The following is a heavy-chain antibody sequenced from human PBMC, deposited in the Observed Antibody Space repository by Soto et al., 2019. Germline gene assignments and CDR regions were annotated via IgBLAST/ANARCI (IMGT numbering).Heavy chain of an antibody. J-gene: IGHJ6*02. V-gene: IGHV3-30*18. Sequence: GCLRLSCAASGFTFRGYAMHWVRQAPGKGLEWVAVISIDGSEEYYADSVKGRFTISRDNSENTLYLQMDSLRTEDTAVYYCAKSYYFDSSGTYSSRGYYYYFGMDVWGQGTTVTVSS. D-gene: IGHD3-22*01. CDR1: GFTFRGYA. CDR3: AKSYYFDSSGTYSSRGYYYYFGMDV. CDR2: ISIDGSEE.